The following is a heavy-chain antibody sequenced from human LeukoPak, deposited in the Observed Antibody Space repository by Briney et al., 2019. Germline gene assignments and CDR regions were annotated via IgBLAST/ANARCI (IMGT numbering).Heavy chain of an antibody. CDR3: ARDFNWNEPYYFDY. CDR1: GFILENHA. V-gene: IGHV3-23*01. Sequence: GSLRLSCVASGFILENHAMSWIRQAPGKGLEWVSGTSSNGEVKYYADSVKGRFTVSRDNSKDTLYLQIDSLGVEDTAMYYCARDFNWNEPYYFDYWGPGTLVTVSS. J-gene: IGHJ4*02. D-gene: IGHD1-1*01. CDR2: TSSNGEVK.